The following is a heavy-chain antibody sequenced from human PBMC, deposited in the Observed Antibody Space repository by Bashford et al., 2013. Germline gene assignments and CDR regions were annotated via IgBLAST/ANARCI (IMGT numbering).Heavy chain of an antibody. V-gene: IGHV4-39*01. J-gene: IGHJ2*01. CDR2: IYYSGTT. CDR3: ARRPNWGSEDWYFDL. CDR1: GGSMSSNMYY. Sequence: SETLSLTCTVSGGSMSSNMYYWGWIRQPPREGGWSGIGSIYYSGTTYYNPSLESRVTISIDTSKNQFSLKLNSVTAADTAVYYCARRPNWGSEDWYFDLWGRGTLVTVSS. D-gene: IGHD7-27*01.